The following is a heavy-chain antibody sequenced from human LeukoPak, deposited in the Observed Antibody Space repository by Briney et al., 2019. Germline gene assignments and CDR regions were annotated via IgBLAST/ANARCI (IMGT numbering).Heavy chain of an antibody. CDR2: IYSGTV. CDR1: GASISGHF. J-gene: IGHJ5*02. Sequence: SETLSLTCNVSGASISGHFWSWIRQSPGKALECIGYIYSGTVDYNPSLKSRATISGDTSKNQVSLNLKSVTTVDTAMYYCVKVGYGSGTWGWFDPWGQGIMVSVS. V-gene: IGHV4-59*11. D-gene: IGHD3-10*01. CDR3: VKVGYGSGTWGWFDP.